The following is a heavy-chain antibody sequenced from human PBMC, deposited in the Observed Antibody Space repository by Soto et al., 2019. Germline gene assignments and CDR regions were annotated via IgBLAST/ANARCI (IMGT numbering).Heavy chain of an antibody. Sequence: SETLSLTCTVSCGSISSYYWSWIRQPAGKGLEWIGRIYTSGSTNYNPSLKSRVTMSVDTSKNQFSLKLSSVTAADTAVYYCARDHKSWLAANWFDPWGQGTLVTVSS. CDR2: IYTSGST. CDR3: ARDHKSWLAANWFDP. V-gene: IGHV4-4*07. D-gene: IGHD6-19*01. CDR1: CGSISSYY. J-gene: IGHJ5*02.